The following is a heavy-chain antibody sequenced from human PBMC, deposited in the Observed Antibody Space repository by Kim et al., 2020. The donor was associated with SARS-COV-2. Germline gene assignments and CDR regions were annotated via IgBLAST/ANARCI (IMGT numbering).Heavy chain of an antibody. CDR1: GLTFSDCD. V-gene: IGHV3-21*01. CDR2: ISRSSSHI. Sequence: GGSLRLSCAASGLTFSDCDMNWVRQAPGKGLEWVSYISRSSSHIYYAGSVRGRFTISRDNAKNSLYLQMDSLRAEDTAVYYCARDDGAAARWSGMDVWGQGTPVTVSS. CDR3: ARDDGAAARWSGMDV. D-gene: IGHD6-6*01. J-gene: IGHJ6*02.